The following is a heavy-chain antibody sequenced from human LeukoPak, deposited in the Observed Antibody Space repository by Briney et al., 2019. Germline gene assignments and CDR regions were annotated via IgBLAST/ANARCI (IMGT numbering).Heavy chain of an antibody. CDR2: IYSDNT. CDR1: GFTVSSNS. CDR3: AKARQEWELLGCMDY. J-gene: IGHJ4*02. Sequence: PGGSLRLSCTVSGFTVSSNSMSWVRQAPGKGLEWVSFIYSDNTHYSDSVKGRFTISRDNSKNTLYLQMNSLRAEDTAVYYCAKARQEWELLGCMDYWGQGTPVTVSS. D-gene: IGHD1-26*01. V-gene: IGHV3-53*01.